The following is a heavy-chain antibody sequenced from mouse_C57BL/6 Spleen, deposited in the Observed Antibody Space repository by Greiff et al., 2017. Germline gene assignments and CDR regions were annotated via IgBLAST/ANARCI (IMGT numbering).Heavy chain of an antibody. CDR1: GYSFTSYY. CDR2: IYPGSGNT. CDR3: ARRDYDYFDY. V-gene: IGHV1-66*01. J-gene: IGHJ2*01. D-gene: IGHD2-4*01. Sequence: QVQLQQSGPELVKPGASVKISCKASGYSFTSYYIHWVKQRPGQGLEWIGWIYPGSGNTKYNEKFKGEATLTADTSSSTAYMQLSSLTSEDSAVYYCARRDYDYFDYWGQGTTLTVSS.